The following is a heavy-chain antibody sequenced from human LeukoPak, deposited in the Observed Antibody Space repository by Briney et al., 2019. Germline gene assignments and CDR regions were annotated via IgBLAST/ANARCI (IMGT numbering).Heavy chain of an antibody. CDR2: IYYSGST. V-gene: IGHV4-39*01. D-gene: IGHD3-3*01. CDR1: GGSISSSSYY. J-gene: IGHJ4*02. CDR3: ARHERFGVDTH. Sequence: SETLSLTCTVSGGSISSSSYYWGWIRQPPGKGLEWIGSIYYSGSTYYNPSLKSRVTISVDTSKNQFSLKLSSVTAADTAVYYCARHERFGVDTHWGQGTLVTVSS.